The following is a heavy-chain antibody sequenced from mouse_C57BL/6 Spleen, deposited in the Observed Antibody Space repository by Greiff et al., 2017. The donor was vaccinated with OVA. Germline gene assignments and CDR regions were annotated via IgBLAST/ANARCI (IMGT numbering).Heavy chain of an antibody. CDR2: IDPETGGT. V-gene: IGHV1-15*01. J-gene: IGHJ4*01. CDR1: GYTFTDYE. CDR3: TRGDYYGSSLYAMDY. D-gene: IGHD1-1*01. Sequence: QVQLQQSGAELVRPGASVTLSCKASGYTFTDYEMHWVKQTPVHGLEWIGAIDPETGGTAYNQKFKGKAILTADKSSSTAYMELRSLTSEDSAVYYCTRGDYYGSSLYAMDYWGQGTSVTVSS.